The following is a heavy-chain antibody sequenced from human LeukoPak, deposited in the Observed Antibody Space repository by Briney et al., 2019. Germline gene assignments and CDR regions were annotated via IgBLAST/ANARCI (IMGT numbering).Heavy chain of an antibody. J-gene: IGHJ6*02. V-gene: IGHV4-61*02. Sequence: SQTLSLTCTVSGGSISSGSYYWSWIRQPARKGLEWIGRIYTSGSTNYNPSLKSRVTISVDTSKNQFSLKLSSVTAADTAVYYCASGYCSSTSCHPPYYGMDVWGQGTTVTVSS. CDR3: ASGYCSSTSCHPPYYGMDV. D-gene: IGHD2-2*01. CDR2: IYTSGST. CDR1: GGSISSGSYY.